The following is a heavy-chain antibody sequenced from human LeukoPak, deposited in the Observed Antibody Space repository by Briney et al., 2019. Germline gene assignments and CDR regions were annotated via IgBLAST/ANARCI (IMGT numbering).Heavy chain of an antibody. CDR3: AKVNSPPRYYDFWSGYYFDY. CDR2: ISGSGGST. D-gene: IGHD3-3*01. Sequence: QPGGSLRLSCAASGFTFSSYAMSWVRQAPGKGLEWVSAISGSGGSTYYADSVKGRFTISRDNSKNTLYLQMNSLRAEDTAVYYCAKVNSPPRYYDFWSGYYFDYWGQGTLVTVSS. CDR1: GFTFSSYA. J-gene: IGHJ4*02. V-gene: IGHV3-23*01.